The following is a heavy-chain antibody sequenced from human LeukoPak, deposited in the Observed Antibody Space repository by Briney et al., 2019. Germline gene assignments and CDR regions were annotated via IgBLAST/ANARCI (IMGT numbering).Heavy chain of an antibody. D-gene: IGHD4-17*01. CDR3: ARVYGDYGGAFDY. V-gene: IGHV5-51*01. J-gene: IGHJ4*02. Sequence: GESLKISCKGSGYSFTRNWIGWVRQMPGKGLEWMGIIYPGDSDTRYSPSFQGQVTISADKSISTAYLQWSSLKASDTAMYYCARVYGDYGGAFDYWGQGTLVTVSS. CDR1: GYSFTRNW. CDR2: IYPGDSDT.